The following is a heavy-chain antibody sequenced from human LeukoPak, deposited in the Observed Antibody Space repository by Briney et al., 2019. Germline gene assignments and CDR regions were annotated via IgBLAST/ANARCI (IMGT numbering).Heavy chain of an antibody. D-gene: IGHD6-19*01. V-gene: IGHV3-30*18. Sequence: PGRSLRLSCAASGFSFSRNGMHWVRQAPGKGLEWVAVISYDGSNKYYADSVKGRFTISRDNSKNTLYLQINSLRAEDTAVYYCAKGYSSGWWGFQHWGQAPWSPSPQ. CDR2: ISYDGSNK. CDR1: GFSFSRNG. J-gene: IGHJ1*01. CDR3: AKGYSSGWWGFQH.